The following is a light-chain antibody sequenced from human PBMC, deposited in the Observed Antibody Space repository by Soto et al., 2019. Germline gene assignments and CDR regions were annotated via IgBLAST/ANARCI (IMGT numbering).Light chain of an antibody. CDR1: QSLSTG. Sequence: MTESASTLLGSVGDRVTWTRLASQSLSTGLAWYQQKPGKAPKLLLYDASTLQSGVPSRFRRSASGNEFTLTINSLQHDDFATYYCQQYDIRCPVGPGTKVDIK. J-gene: IGKJ1*01. V-gene: IGKV1-5*01. CDR3: QQYDIRCP. CDR2: DAS.